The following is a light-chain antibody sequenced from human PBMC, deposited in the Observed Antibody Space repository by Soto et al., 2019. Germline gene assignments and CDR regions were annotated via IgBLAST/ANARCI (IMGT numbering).Light chain of an antibody. CDR1: SSDVGGYNY. Sequence: QSALTQPASVSGSPGQSITISCTGTSSDVGGYNYVSWYQQHPGKAPKLMIYEVSNRPSEVSNRFSGSKSGNTASLTISGLHAEDEGNYYCRSYTSGSTLVVFGGGTKLTVL. V-gene: IGLV2-14*01. J-gene: IGLJ2*01. CDR3: RSYTSGSTLVV. CDR2: EVS.